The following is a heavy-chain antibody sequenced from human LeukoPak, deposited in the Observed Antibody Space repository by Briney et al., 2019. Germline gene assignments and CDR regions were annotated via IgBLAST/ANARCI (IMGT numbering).Heavy chain of an antibody. V-gene: IGHV3-23*01. J-gene: IGHJ6*03. CDR3: AKAPFYYYYMDV. CDR1: GFTFRNYA. Sequence: GGSLRLSCAASGFTFRNYAMSWVRRAPGKGLEWVSAISGSGDSTYYADSVKGRFTISRDNSKNTLYLQMNSLRAEDTAVYYCAKAPFYYYYMDVWGKGTTVTVSS. CDR2: ISGSGDST.